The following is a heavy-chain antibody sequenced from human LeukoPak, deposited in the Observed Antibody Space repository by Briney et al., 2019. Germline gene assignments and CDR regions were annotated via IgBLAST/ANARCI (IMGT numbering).Heavy chain of an antibody. Sequence: GGSLKLSCAASGSTFSTTWMHWVRQAPGKGLLWVSRITSDGTTTTYADSVRGRFTISRDNATNMLYLQMNSLRAEDSAVYYCARDNYYSIDIWGQGTTVTVSS. J-gene: IGHJ6*02. CDR1: GSTFSTTW. CDR3: ARDNYYSIDI. CDR2: ITSDGTTT. V-gene: IGHV3-74*03.